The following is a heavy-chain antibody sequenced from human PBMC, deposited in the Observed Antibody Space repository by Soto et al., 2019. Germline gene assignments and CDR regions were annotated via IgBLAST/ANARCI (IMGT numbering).Heavy chain of an antibody. J-gene: IGHJ4*02. CDR1: GFTLTNEN. Sequence: LRLSCTVLGFTLTNENMNWVRQAPGKGLEWVSSISSRSTFINYADSVKGRFTISRDNDKGLVYLQMNSLRAEDAAVYYCARDPPLFMIVVVGVDDFWGQGTLVTVSS. D-gene: IGHD3-22*01. CDR2: ISSRSTFI. V-gene: IGHV3-21*06. CDR3: ARDPPLFMIVVVGVDDF.